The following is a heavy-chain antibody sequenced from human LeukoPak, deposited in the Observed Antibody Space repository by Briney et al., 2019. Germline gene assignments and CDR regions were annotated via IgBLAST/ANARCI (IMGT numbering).Heavy chain of an antibody. CDR2: ISSSSTYI. CDR1: GFTFNSYS. CDR3: ARALEPSIAVIDY. V-gene: IGHV3-21*01. Sequence: GGSLRLSCAASGFTFNSYSMNWVRQAPGKWLDWVSSISSSSTYIYYADSVKGRFTISRDNAKNSLYLQMNSLRAEDTAVYYCARALEPSIAVIDYWGQGTLVTVSS. J-gene: IGHJ4*02. D-gene: IGHD6-19*01.